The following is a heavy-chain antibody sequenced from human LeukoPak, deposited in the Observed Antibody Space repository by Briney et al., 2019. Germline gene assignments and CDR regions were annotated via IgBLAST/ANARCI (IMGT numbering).Heavy chain of an antibody. V-gene: IGHV3-21*01. CDR2: ITMSSTYI. D-gene: IGHD3-9*01. CDR1: GFSFSTYN. J-gene: IGHJ4*02. CDR3: ARVLRDYYFDY. Sequence: GGSLRLSCAASGFSFSTYNMNWVRQAPGKGLEWVSSITMSSTYIYHADSVKGRFTISRDNAKNSLFLQMNSLRAEDTAVYYCARVLRDYYFDYWGQGTLGTVSS.